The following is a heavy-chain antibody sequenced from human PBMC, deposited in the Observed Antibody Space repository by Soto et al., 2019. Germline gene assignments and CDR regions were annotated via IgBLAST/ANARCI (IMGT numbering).Heavy chain of an antibody. J-gene: IGHJ5*02. CDR1: GYTFINFD. Sequence: ASVKVSCKASGYTFINFDISWVRQAAGQGLEWLGWMNPGSGKTGYASKFQGRVAMTRDASTGTSHLELSSLTSDDTAVYYCARMASAGTLNWFDPWGQGPLVAV. D-gene: IGHD6-13*01. CDR3: ARMASAGTLNWFDP. V-gene: IGHV1-8*02. CDR2: MNPGSGKT.